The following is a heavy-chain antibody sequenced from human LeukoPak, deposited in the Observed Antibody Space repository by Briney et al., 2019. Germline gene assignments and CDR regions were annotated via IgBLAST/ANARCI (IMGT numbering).Heavy chain of an antibody. Sequence: GGSLRLSCAASGFTFSSYAMSWVRQAPGKGLEWVSAISGSGENKNYADSVKGRFTMSRDNSRNMLYLQMNSLRDEDTAKYYCAKTVSGSYSYQGGDYWGQGTLVTVSS. CDR2: ISGSGENK. D-gene: IGHD3-16*02. CDR1: GFTFSSYA. J-gene: IGHJ4*02. CDR3: AKTVSGSYSYQGGDY. V-gene: IGHV3-23*01.